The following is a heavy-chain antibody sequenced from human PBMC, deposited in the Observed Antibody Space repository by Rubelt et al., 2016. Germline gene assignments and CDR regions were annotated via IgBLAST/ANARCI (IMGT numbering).Heavy chain of an antibody. D-gene: IGHD5-24*01. CDR1: GYTFTSYG. J-gene: IGHJ3*02. V-gene: IGHV1-18*01. CDR3: ARRDGYNWDDAFDI. CDR2: ISAYNGNT. Sequence: QVQLVQSGAEVKKPGASVKVSCKASGYTFTSYGISWVRQAPGQGLEWMRWISAYNGNTNYAQKLQGRGTMTTNTSTSTAYMELRSLRSDDTAVYYCARRDGYNWDDAFDIWGQGTMVTVSS.